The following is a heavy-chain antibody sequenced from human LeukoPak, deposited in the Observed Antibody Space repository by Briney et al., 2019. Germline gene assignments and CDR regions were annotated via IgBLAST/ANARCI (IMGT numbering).Heavy chain of an antibody. J-gene: IGHJ3*02. V-gene: IGHV3-23*01. Sequence: GGSLRLSCAASGFTFHNNGMSWVRQAPGKGLEWVSAISGSSRSTYHAESVKGRFTISRDNSKNTLFLQMNSLRAEDTAVYYCARESGFGELFPFVFDIWGQGTMVTVSS. CDR1: GFTFHNNG. D-gene: IGHD3-10*01. CDR3: ARESGFGELFPFVFDI. CDR2: ISGSSRST.